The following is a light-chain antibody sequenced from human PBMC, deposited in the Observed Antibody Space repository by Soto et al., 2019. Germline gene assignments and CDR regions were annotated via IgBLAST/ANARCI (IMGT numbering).Light chain of an antibody. CDR3: CSYRDTTTVV. V-gene: IGLV2-14*01. J-gene: IGLJ7*01. CDR2: EVS. Sequence: QSVLTQPASVSGSPGQSITISCTGTSSDVGGYNYVSWYQQHPGKAPKLMIYEVSNRPSGVSNRFSGSKSGNTASLTISGLRAEDEADYHCCSYRDTTTVVFGGGTQLTVL. CDR1: SSDVGGYNY.